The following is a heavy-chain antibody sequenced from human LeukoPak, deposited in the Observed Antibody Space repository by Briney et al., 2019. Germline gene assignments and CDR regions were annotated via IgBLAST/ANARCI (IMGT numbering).Heavy chain of an antibody. D-gene: IGHD5-18*01. CDR2: ISYDGSNK. CDR1: GFTFSSYA. J-gene: IGHJ6*02. Sequence: GGSLRLSYAASGFTFSSYAMHWVRQAPGKGLEWVAVISYDGSNKYYADSVKGRFTISRVNSKNTLYLQMNSLRAEDTAVYYCARGVDWSYGISDGMDVWGQGTTVTVSS. V-gene: IGHV3-30-3*01. CDR3: ARGVDWSYGISDGMDV.